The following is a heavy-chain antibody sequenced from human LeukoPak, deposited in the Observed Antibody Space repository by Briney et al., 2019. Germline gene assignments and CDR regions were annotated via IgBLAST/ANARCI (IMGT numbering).Heavy chain of an antibody. CDR3: ARDANGGYYYYYYMDV. Sequence: SSETLSLTCTVSGYSISSDYYWGWIRQPPGKGLEWIGSIDHSGSTYYNPSLKSRVTISVDTSKNQFSLKLSSVTAADTAVYNCARDANGGYYYYYYMDVWGKGTTVTVSS. D-gene: IGHD3-16*01. J-gene: IGHJ6*03. V-gene: IGHV4-38-2*02. CDR1: GYSISSDYY. CDR2: IDHSGST.